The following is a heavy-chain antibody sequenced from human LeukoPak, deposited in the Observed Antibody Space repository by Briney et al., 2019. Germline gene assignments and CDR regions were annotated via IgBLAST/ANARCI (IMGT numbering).Heavy chain of an antibody. J-gene: IGHJ4*02. CDR3: ARDVAWDIVVVIFQEYYFDY. V-gene: IGHV1-2*02. CDR1: GYTFTGYY. CDR2: INPNSGGT. Sequence: ASVKVSCKASGYTFTGYYMHWVRQAPGQGLEWMGWINPNSGGTNYAQKFQGRVTMTRDTSISTAYMELSRLRSDDTAVYYCARDVAWDIVVVIFQEYYFDYWGQGTLVTVSS. D-gene: IGHD2-2*01.